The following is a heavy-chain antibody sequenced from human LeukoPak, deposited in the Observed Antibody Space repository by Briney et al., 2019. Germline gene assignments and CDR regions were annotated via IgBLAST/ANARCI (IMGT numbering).Heavy chain of an antibody. CDR2: IYWDDDK. Sequence: SGPTLVNPTQTLTLTCTFSGFSLSTSGVGVGWIRQPPGKALEWLALIYWDDDKRYSPSLKSRLTITKDTSKNQVVLTMTNMDPVDTATYYCAHNGQQLVNWAFDIWGQGTMVTVFS. D-gene: IGHD6-13*01. CDR3: AHNGQQLVNWAFDI. V-gene: IGHV2-5*02. J-gene: IGHJ3*02. CDR1: GFSLSTSGVG.